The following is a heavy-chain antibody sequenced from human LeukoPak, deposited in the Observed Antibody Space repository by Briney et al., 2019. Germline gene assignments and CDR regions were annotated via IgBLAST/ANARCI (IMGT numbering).Heavy chain of an antibody. CDR3: ARRVGATPASYYYYYMDV. CDR1: GFTFSDYY. CDR2: ISSSGSTI. V-gene: IGHV3-11*04. Sequence: GGSLRLSCAASGFTFSDYYMSWIRQAPGKGPEWVSYISSSGSTIYYADSVKGRFTISRDNAKNSLYLQMNSLRAEDTAVYYCARRVGATPASYYYYYMDVWGKGTTVTVSS. J-gene: IGHJ6*03. D-gene: IGHD1-26*01.